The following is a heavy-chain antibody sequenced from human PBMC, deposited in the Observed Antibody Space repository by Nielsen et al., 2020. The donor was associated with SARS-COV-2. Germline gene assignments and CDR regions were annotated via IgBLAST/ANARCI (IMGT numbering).Heavy chain of an antibody. CDR3: ARDQPNLYSSSFFSFFYYYGMDV. Sequence: VRQAPGKGLEWVAVISYDGSNKYYADSVKGRFTISRDNAKNSLYLQMNSLRAEDTAVYYCARDQPNLYSSSFFSFFYYYGMDVWGQGTTVTVSS. J-gene: IGHJ6*02. CDR2: ISYDGSNK. V-gene: IGHV3-30*04. D-gene: IGHD6-13*01.